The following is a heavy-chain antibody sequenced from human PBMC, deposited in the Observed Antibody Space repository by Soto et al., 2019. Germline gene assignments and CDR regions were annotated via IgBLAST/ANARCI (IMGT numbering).Heavy chain of an antibody. CDR2: ISAYNGNT. V-gene: IGHV1-18*01. J-gene: IGHJ4*02. Sequence: ASVKVSCKASGYTFTSYGISWVRQAPGQGLEWMGWISAYNGNTNYAQKLQGRVTMTTDTSTSTAYMELRSLRSDDTAVYYCARVPRDTIFGVVIIAAVLDFDYWGQGTLVTVSS. CDR3: ARVPRDTIFGVVIIAAVLDFDY. D-gene: IGHD3-3*01. CDR1: GYTFTSYG.